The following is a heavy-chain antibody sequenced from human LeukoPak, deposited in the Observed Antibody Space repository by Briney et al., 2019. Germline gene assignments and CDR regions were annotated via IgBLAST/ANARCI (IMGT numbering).Heavy chain of an antibody. CDR3: ARDGSSYQLLYYFDY. J-gene: IGHJ4*02. CDR1: GFTFSSYA. V-gene: IGHV3-30-3*01. Sequence: PGGSLRLSCAASGFTFSSYAMHWVRQAPGKGLEWVAVISYDGSNKYYADSVKGRFTISRDNSKNTLYLQMNSLRAEDTAVYYCARDGSSYQLLYYFDYWGQGTLVTVSS. CDR2: ISYDGSNK. D-gene: IGHD2-2*01.